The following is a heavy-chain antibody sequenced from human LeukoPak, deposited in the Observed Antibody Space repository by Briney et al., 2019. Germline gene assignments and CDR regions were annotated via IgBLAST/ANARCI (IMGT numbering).Heavy chain of an antibody. J-gene: IGHJ5*02. Sequence: ASVKVSCKASGYPFTAFIISWVRQAPGQALEWMDRINPRKDNIDYARKFPGRLTLTTTTSLGAAYMELSSLPSEDTATYYCVRWYDYGEKRLDPWGHGTLVIVSS. D-gene: IGHD4/OR15-4a*01. V-gene: IGHV1-8*02. CDR3: VRWYDYGEKRLDP. CDR2: INPRKDNI. CDR1: GYPFTAFI.